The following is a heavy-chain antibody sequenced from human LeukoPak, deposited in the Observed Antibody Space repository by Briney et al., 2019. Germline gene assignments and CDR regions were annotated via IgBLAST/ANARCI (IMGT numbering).Heavy chain of an antibody. D-gene: IGHD2-8*01. CDR3: AKGMLRLTASAFDI. Sequence: PGGSLRLSCAASGFTFSSYAMHWVRQAPGKGLEWVAVISYDGSNKYYADSVKGRFTISRDNAKNSLYLQMNSLRAEDMALYYCAKGMLRLTASAFDIWGQGTMVTVSS. CDR1: GFTFSSYA. V-gene: IGHV3-30-3*01. CDR2: ISYDGSNK. J-gene: IGHJ3*02.